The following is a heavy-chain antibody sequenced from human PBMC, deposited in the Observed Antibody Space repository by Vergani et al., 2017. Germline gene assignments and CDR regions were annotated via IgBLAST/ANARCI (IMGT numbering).Heavy chain of an antibody. CDR2: ISGSGGST. V-gene: IGHV3-23*04. D-gene: IGHD4-17*01. CDR1: GFTFSSYD. J-gene: IGHJ4*02. CDR3: ASPDYGDHDY. Sequence: EVQLVESGGGLVQPGGSLRLSCAASGFTFSSYDMHWVRQATGKGLEWVSAISGSGGSTYYADSVKGRFTISRDNSKNTLYLQMNSLRAEDTAVYYCASPDYGDHDYWGQGTLVTVSS.